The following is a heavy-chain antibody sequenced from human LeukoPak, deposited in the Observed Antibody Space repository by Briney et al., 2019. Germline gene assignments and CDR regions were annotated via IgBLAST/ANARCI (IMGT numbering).Heavy chain of an antibody. Sequence: SETLSLTCAVSGYSIGSGYYWGWIRQPPGKGLEWIGSIYHSGSTYYNPSLQSRVTISVDTSKNQFSLKLSSVTAADTAVYYCARRLEYSSGWYGNDAFDIWGQGTMVTVSS. CDR2: IYHSGST. D-gene: IGHD6-19*01. J-gene: IGHJ3*02. CDR1: GYSIGSGYY. CDR3: ARRLEYSSGWYGNDAFDI. V-gene: IGHV4-38-2*01.